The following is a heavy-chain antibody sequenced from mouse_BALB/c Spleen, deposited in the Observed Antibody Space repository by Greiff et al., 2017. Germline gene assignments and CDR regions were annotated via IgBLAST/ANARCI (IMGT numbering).Heavy chain of an antibody. D-gene: IGHD2-3*01. J-gene: IGHJ3*01. V-gene: IGHV2-9*02. CDR1: GFSLTSYG. Sequence: VKLVESGPGLVAPSQSLSITCTVSGFSLTSYGVHWVRQPPGKGLEWLGVIWAGGSTNYNSALMSRLSISKDNSKSQVFLKMNSLQTDDTAMYYCASSMIPWFAYWGQGTLVTVSA. CDR2: IWAGGST. CDR3: ASSMIPWFAY.